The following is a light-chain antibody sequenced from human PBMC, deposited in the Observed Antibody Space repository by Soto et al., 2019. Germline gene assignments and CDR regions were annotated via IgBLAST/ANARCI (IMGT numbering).Light chain of an antibody. V-gene: IGKV3-20*01. Sequence: SVLTQSPGSLSFSPWERATLSCSASQSVSNNYLAWYQQKPGQAPRLLIYGASTRATGIPARFSGSGSGTEFTLSINSLQSEDFAVYYCQQYGSSPLTCGQGTRLEI. CDR2: GAS. CDR3: QQYGSSPLT. J-gene: IGKJ5*01. CDR1: QSVSNNY.